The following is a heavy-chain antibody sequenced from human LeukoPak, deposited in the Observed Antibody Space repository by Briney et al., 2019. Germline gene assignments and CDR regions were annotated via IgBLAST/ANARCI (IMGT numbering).Heavy chain of an antibody. CDR2: IYYSGST. V-gene: IGHV4-30-4*07. CDR1: GGSISSGGYS. CDR3: ARDLFYDTYYYYMDV. Sequence: SETLSLTCAVSGGSISSGGYSWSWIRQPPGKGLEWIGYIYYSGSTYYNPSLKSRVTISVDTSKNQFSLKLSSVTAADTAVYYCARDLFYDTYYYYMDVWGEGTTVTVSS. J-gene: IGHJ6*03. D-gene: IGHD5/OR15-5a*01.